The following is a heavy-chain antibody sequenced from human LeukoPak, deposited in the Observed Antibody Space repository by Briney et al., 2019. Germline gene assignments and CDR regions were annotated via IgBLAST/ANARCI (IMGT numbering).Heavy chain of an antibody. CDR2: INSDGSTT. V-gene: IGHV3-74*01. CDR3: ARWGGAGYSDPGTLDF. D-gene: IGHD1-26*01. J-gene: IGHJ4*02. CDR1: GFTFSRYW. Sequence: GGSLRLSCVASGFTFSRYWMHWLRQVPGKGLAWVSRINSDGSTTNLADSVKGRFTVPRDNAKNTVYLQMNSLTAEDTAVYYCARWGGAGYSDPGTLDFWGQGTLVTVS.